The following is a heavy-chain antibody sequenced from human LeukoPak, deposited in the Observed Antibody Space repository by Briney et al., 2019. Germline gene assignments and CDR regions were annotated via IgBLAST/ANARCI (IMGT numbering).Heavy chain of an antibody. V-gene: IGHV3-74*01. CDR3: ARRAGAYSHPYDY. CDR1: GFTFSSSW. Sequence: GGSLRLSCTASGFTFSSSWMHWVRQAPGKGLEWVSRINSDGRSTIYADSVKGRFTISRDNAKSTLYLQMNSLSAEDTAVYYCARRAGAYSHPYDYWGQGTLVTVSS. D-gene: IGHD4/OR15-4a*01. CDR2: INSDGRST. J-gene: IGHJ4*02.